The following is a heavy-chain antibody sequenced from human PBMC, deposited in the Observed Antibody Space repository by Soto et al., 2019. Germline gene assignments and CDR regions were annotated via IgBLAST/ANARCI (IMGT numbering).Heavy chain of an antibody. D-gene: IGHD2-15*01. Sequence: WGTLRLSCAASGFILSNYLMHWVRQAPLKGLVWVSRVKSDGISIDYTDSVKGRFTISRDNAKNTLYLQMNSLRAEDTAVYYCVRKADKSSAALDYYGMDVWGKGTTVKVSS. CDR2: VKSDGISI. J-gene: IGHJ6*04. CDR1: GFILSNYL. CDR3: VRKADKSSAALDYYGMDV. V-gene: IGHV3-74*01.